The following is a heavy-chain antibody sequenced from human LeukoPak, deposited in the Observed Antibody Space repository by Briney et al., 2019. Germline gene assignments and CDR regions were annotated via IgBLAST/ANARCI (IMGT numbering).Heavy chain of an antibody. V-gene: IGHV1-46*01. CDR1: GYTFTSYY. CDR3: AREVQQWLVRRGYYFDY. D-gene: IGHD6-19*01. J-gene: IGHJ4*02. Sequence: ASVKVSCKASGYTFTSYYMHWVRQAPGQGLEWMGIINPSGGSTSYAQKFQGRVTMTRDTSTSTVYMELSSLRSEDTAVYYFAREVQQWLVRRGYYFDYWGQGTLVTVSS. CDR2: INPSGGST.